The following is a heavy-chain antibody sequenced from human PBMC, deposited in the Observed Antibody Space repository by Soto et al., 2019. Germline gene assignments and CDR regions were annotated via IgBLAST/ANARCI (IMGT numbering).Heavy chain of an antibody. V-gene: IGHV4-39*01. D-gene: IGHD1-1*01. Sequence: PSETLSLTCTVSCGSISNTNYYWGWIRQPPGKGLEWIGSSSYGGITYHNPSLKSRVTISIDTSKSHFSLKLTSVTAADTAVYYCGRHRRETGTYAQPLDYWGQGTLVTVSS. CDR3: GRHRRETGTYAQPLDY. CDR2: SSYGGIT. CDR1: CGSISNTNYY. J-gene: IGHJ4*02.